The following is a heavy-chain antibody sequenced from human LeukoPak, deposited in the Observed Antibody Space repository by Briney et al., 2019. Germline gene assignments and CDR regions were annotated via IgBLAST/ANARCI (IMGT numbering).Heavy chain of an antibody. J-gene: IGHJ5*02. Sequence: PSGTLSLTCTVSGGSISSSSYYWGWIRQPPGKGLEWIGSIYYSGSTYYNPSLKSRVTISVDTSKNQFSLKLSSVTAADTAVYYCARDRVTMIVVVITVHWFDPWGQGTLVTVSS. D-gene: IGHD3-22*01. CDR2: IYYSGST. CDR1: GGSISSSSYY. CDR3: ARDRVTMIVVVITVHWFDP. V-gene: IGHV4-39*07.